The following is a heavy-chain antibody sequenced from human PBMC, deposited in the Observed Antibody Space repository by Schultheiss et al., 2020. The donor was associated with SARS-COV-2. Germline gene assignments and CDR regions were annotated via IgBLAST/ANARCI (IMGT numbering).Heavy chain of an antibody. CDR1: GGAISSGGYY. CDR2: IYYSGST. J-gene: IGHJ3*02. Sequence: SETLSLTCTVSGGAISSGGYYWSWIRQHPGKGLEWIAYIYYSGSTYYNPSLKSRVTISVDTSKNQFSLKLSSVTAADTAVYYCARVPDNWNYVYAFDIWCQGTMVTVSS. D-gene: IGHD1-7*01. V-gene: IGHV4-31*03. CDR3: ARVPDNWNYVYAFDI.